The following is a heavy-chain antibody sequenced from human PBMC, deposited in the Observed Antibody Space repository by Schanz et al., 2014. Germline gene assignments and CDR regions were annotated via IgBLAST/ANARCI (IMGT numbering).Heavy chain of an antibody. CDR1: GFSFSEYF. V-gene: IGHV3-11*04. CDR3: AGAVATIRADSFDI. J-gene: IGHJ3*02. D-gene: IGHD5-12*01. Sequence: VQLVESGGGLVKPGGSLRLSCAASGFSFSEYFMSWIRQAPGKGLECISHIRTSGSATYYADSVKGRFTISRDNSKNTLSLQMNSLRAEDTAVYYCAGAVATIRADSFDIWGQGTMVAVSS. CDR2: IRTSGSAT.